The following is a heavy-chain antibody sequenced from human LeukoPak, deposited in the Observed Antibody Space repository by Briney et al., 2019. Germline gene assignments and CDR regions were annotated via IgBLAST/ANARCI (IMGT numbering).Heavy chain of an antibody. J-gene: IGHJ4*02. Sequence: SETLSLTCTVSGGSISSYYWSWIRQPPGKGLEWIGYIYYSGSTNYNPSLESRVTISVDTSKNQFSLKLSSVTAADTAVYYCARLSLRGGYGDHLDYWGQGTLVTVSS. CDR1: GGSISSYY. V-gene: IGHV4-59*08. D-gene: IGHD4-17*01. CDR2: IYYSGST. CDR3: ARLSLRGGYGDHLDY.